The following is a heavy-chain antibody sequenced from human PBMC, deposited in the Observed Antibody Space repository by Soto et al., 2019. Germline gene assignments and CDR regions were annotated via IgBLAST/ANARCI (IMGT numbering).Heavy chain of an antibody. CDR3: ARDLSAGTFDY. D-gene: IGHD6-13*01. CDR1: VFTVTRNY. V-gene: IGHV3-53*01. Sequence: EVQLVESGGGLIQPGGSLRLSCGVSVFTVTRNYMSWVRQAPGKGLEWVSVIYSGGSTYYGDSVKGRFNISRDTSKNTVYLQMNSLRAEDTAVYYCARDLSAGTFDYWGQGTLVTVSS. J-gene: IGHJ4*02. CDR2: IYSGGST.